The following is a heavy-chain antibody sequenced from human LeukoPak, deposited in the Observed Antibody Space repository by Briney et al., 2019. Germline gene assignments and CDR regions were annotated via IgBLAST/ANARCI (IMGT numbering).Heavy chain of an antibody. CDR2: IYHSGST. Sequence: ASGTLSLTCAVSGGSISSSNWWSWVRQPPGKGLEWIGEIYHSGSTNYNPSLKSRVTISVDRSKNQFSLKLSSVTAADTAVYYCARRYFDWLYNGGYYDYYYGMDVWGQGTTVTVSS. J-gene: IGHJ6*02. CDR3: ARRYFDWLYNGGYYDYYYGMDV. V-gene: IGHV4-4*02. CDR1: GGSISSSNW. D-gene: IGHD3-9*01.